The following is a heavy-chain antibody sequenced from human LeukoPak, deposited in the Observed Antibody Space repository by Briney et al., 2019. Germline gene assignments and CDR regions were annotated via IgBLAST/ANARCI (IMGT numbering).Heavy chain of an antibody. Sequence: GGSLRLSCVASGFSFTGNWMSWVRQAPGKGPEWVTSIKEDGSEKYYGDSVSGRFTISRDNAKNSLYLQMNSLRAEDTAVYYCAQEGNWGQGTLVTVSS. V-gene: IGHV3-7*01. CDR1: GFSFTGNW. J-gene: IGHJ4*02. CDR3: AQEGN. CDR2: IKEDGSEK.